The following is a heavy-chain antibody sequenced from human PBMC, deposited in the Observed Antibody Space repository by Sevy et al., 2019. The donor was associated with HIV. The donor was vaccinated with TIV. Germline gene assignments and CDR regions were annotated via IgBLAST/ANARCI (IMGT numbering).Heavy chain of an antibody. Sequence: GGSLRLSCVVSGFTFTTSGMHWVRQAPGKGLEWVAVISYHGRDKFYADSVKGRFTISRDNSDNILYLHMSSLRSEDTAVYYCAKDFTGYNGMDVWGQWTMVTVSS. J-gene: IGHJ6*02. CDR1: GFTFTTSG. CDR2: ISYHGRDK. CDR3: AKDFTGYNGMDV. V-gene: IGHV3-30*18. D-gene: IGHD3-9*01.